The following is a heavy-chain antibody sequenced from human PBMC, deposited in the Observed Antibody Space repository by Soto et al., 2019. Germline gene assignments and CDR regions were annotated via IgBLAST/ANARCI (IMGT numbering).Heavy chain of an antibody. Sequence: ASVKASCKASGYTFTNYGISWVRQAPGQGLEWMGWINTYNGNTNHAQKLQGRVTMTTDTSTSTAYMELRSLRSDDTAVYYCARDLGGWPDYWGQGTLVTVSS. CDR1: GYTFTNYG. CDR2: INTYNGNT. V-gene: IGHV1-18*01. J-gene: IGHJ4*02. D-gene: IGHD2-15*01. CDR3: ARDLGGWPDY.